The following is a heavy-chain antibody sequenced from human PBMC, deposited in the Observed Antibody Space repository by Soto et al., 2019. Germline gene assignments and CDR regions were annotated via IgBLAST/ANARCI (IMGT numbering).Heavy chain of an antibody. Sequence: EVQLVESGGGLVQPGGSLRLSCAASGFTFSSYRMNWFRQAPGKGLEWVSYISRSSSTIYYADSVKGRFTISRDNAKNSLYLQMNSLRAEDTAVYYCARWYNWNDYWGQGTLVTVSS. CDR3: ARWYNWNDY. J-gene: IGHJ4*02. CDR1: GFTFSSYR. CDR2: ISRSSSTI. V-gene: IGHV3-48*01. D-gene: IGHD1-1*01.